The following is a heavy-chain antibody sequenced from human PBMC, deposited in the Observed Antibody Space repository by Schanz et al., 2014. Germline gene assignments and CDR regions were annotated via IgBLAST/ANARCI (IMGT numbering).Heavy chain of an antibody. CDR3: ARSAGREFWSGYYTRFDY. CDR2: ISVYNHNK. D-gene: IGHD3-3*01. J-gene: IGHJ4*02. CDR1: GYTFTTYA. Sequence: QVQLVQSGAEVKKPGASVRVSCKASGYTFTTYAMSWVRQAPGQGLEWVGWISVYNHNKEYDQKFQGRVTMTTDTSTSTGYMELRSLRSDDTAVYYCARSAGREFWSGYYTRFDYWGQGTLGTVSS. V-gene: IGHV1-18*01.